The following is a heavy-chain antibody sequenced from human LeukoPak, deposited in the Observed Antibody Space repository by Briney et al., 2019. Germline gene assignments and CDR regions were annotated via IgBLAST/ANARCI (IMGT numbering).Heavy chain of an antibody. CDR2: IKPDGSRE. CDR3: AKGITGNVRFDH. CDR1: GFTFSSYW. J-gene: IGHJ4*01. D-gene: IGHD1-20*01. V-gene: IGHV3-7*01. Sequence: PAWSLRLSCAASGFTFSSYWMSWVRQAPGKGLEWVGYIKPDGSRESYMDSVKGRFTISRDNTKNSLFLQMNSLRDEDTAMYYCAKGITGNVRFDHWGQGTLVTVSS.